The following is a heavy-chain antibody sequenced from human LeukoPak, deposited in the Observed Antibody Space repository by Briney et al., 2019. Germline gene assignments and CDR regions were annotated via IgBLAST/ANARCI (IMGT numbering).Heavy chain of an antibody. V-gene: IGHV3-21*01. CDR3: ARGSTGQFDY. Sequence: PGGSLRLSCAASGFTFSSFGMSWVRQAPGKGLEWVSSISSSGSSIYHADSVKGRFTISRDNADNSLYLQMNSLRAEDTAVYYCARGSTGQFDYWGQGTLVTVSS. CDR1: GFTFSSFG. CDR2: ISSSGSSI. D-gene: IGHD2-8*02. J-gene: IGHJ4*02.